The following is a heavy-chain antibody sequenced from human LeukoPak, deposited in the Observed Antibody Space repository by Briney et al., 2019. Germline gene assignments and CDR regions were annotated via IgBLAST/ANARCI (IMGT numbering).Heavy chain of an antibody. V-gene: IGHV3-7*01. Sequence: GGSLRLSCAASGFTFSSYAMSWVRQAPGKGLEWVANIKQDGSEKYYMDSVKGRFTISRDNAKNSLYLQMNSLRAEDTAVYYCARVGGQLVPRDYYYYMDVWGKGTTVTVSS. CDR1: GFTFSSYA. D-gene: IGHD6-13*01. CDR3: ARVGGQLVPRDYYYYMDV. CDR2: IKQDGSEK. J-gene: IGHJ6*03.